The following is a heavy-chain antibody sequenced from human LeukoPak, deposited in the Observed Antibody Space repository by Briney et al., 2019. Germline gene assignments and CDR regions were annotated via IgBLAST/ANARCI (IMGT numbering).Heavy chain of an antibody. CDR1: XXXFTSYD. D-gene: IGHD2-2*01. Sequence: ASVXVSXXXXXXXFTSYDINWVRQATGQGLEWMGWMNPNSGNTGYAQKFQGRVTMTRNTSISTAYMELSSLRSEDTAVYYCARDIVVVPAEGGWFDPWGQGTLVTVSS. J-gene: IGHJ5*02. V-gene: IGHV1-8*01. CDR2: MNPNSGNT. CDR3: ARDIVVVPAEGGWFDP.